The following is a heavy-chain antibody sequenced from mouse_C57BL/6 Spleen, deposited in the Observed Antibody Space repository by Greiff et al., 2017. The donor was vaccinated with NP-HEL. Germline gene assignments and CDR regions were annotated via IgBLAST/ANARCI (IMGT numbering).Heavy chain of an antibody. Sequence: QVQLKQPGAELVMPGASVKLSCKASGYTFTSYWMHWVKQRPGQGLEWIGEIDPSDSYTNYNQKFKGKSTLTVDKSSSTAYMQLSSLTSEDSAVYYCARFAGGFAYWGQGTLVTVSA. CDR3: ARFAGGFAY. J-gene: IGHJ3*01. CDR1: GYTFTSYW. CDR2: IDPSDSYT. V-gene: IGHV1-69*01. D-gene: IGHD4-1*01.